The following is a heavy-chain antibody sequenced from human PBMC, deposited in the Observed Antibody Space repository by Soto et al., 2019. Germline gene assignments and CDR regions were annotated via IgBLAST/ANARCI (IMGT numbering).Heavy chain of an antibody. D-gene: IGHD3-10*01. Sequence: QITLKESGPTRVKPTQTLALTCSFSGFSLSTSGVGVGWILQSPGKALEWLAAIYWDDDKRYSPSLRSRVTITKDTSKNQVVLLMTNMDPVDTGTYYCANRRRWSSSWDSGWFDPWGQGTLVTVSS. CDR2: IYWDDDK. J-gene: IGHJ5*02. CDR1: GFSLSTSGVG. CDR3: ANRRRWSSSWDSGWFDP. V-gene: IGHV2-5*02.